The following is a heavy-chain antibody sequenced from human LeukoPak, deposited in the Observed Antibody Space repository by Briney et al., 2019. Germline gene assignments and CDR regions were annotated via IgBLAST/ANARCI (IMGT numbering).Heavy chain of an antibody. J-gene: IGHJ4*02. V-gene: IGHV3-30*04. CDR1: GFTFSSYA. CDR2: ISYDGSNK. D-gene: IGHD3-10*01. Sequence: GGSLRLSCAASGFTFSSYAMHWVRQAPGKGLEWVAVISYDGSNKYYADSVKGRFTISRDNSKNTLYLQMNSLRAEDTAVYYCARASGSYYFDYWGQGTLVTVSS. CDR3: ARASGSYYFDY.